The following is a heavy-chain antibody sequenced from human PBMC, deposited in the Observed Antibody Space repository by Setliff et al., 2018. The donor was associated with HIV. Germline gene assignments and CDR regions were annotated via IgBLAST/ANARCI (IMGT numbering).Heavy chain of an antibody. J-gene: IGHJ4*02. Sequence: ASVKVSCKASGYTFTSYGISWVRQAPGQGLEWMGWISAYNGNTNYAQNLQGRVTMTTDTSTSTAYMELRSLRSDDTAVYYCARRARESTALHSDWNDVLFFDYWGQGTLVTVSS. V-gene: IGHV1-18*01. CDR3: ARRARESTALHSDWNDVLFFDY. D-gene: IGHD1-1*01. CDR1: GYTFTSYG. CDR2: ISAYNGNT.